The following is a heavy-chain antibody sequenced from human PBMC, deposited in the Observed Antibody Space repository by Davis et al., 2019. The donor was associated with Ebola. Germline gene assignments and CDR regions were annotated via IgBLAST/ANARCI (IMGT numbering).Heavy chain of an antibody. CDR2: IWDDGSNK. CDR1: GFTLSGYD. V-gene: IGHV3-33*01. J-gene: IGHJ4*02. Sequence: GGSLRLSCAASGFTLSGYDMNWVRQAPGKGLQWVAVIWDDGSNKYYVDSVKGRFTISRDNSKNTLYLQMNSLRAEDTAVYYCATTPQYSSGQNKPFDYWGQGTLVTVSS. D-gene: IGHD6-19*01. CDR3: ATTPQYSSGQNKPFDY.